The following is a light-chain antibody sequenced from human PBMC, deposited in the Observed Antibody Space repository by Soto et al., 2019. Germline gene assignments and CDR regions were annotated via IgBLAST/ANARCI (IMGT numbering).Light chain of an antibody. J-gene: IGLJ1*01. V-gene: IGLV2-14*01. CDR2: EDT. CDR1: STDVGGYKY. Sequence: QSALTQTASVSWSPGQSITISCAGTSTDVGGYKYVSWYQLHPGKAPKLIIYEDTNRPSGVSDRFSGSKSGNTASLTISGLQAEDEADYYCFSYTSSSTRVFGTGTKVTVL. CDR3: FSYTSSSTRV.